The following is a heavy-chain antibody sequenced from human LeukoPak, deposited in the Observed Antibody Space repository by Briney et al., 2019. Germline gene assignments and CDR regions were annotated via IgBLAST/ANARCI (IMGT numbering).Heavy chain of an antibody. J-gene: IGHJ4*02. CDR2: IWYDGSNK. CDR1: GFTFSIYA. CDR3: AKDMDVYGSGSYYKGFDY. Sequence: PGGSLRLSCAASGFTFSIYAMHWVRQAPGKGLKCVAVIWYDGSNKYYADSVKGRFTISRDNSKNTLYLQMNSLRAEDTAVYYCAKDMDVYGSGSYYKGFDYWGQGTLVTVSS. V-gene: IGHV3-33*06. D-gene: IGHD3-10*01.